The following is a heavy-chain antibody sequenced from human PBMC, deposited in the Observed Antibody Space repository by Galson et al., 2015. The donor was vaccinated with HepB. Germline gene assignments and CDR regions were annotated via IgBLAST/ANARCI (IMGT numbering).Heavy chain of an antibody. Sequence: SLRLSCAASGFTFSIYNMNWVRQAPGKGLEWVSYITATSDTISYADSVRGRFTISRDNAKNSLYLQMNSLRVEDTAVYYCARDRVRYGDDSVDYWGQGTRVTVSS. CDR1: GFTFSIYN. D-gene: IGHD4-17*01. V-gene: IGHV3-48*01. J-gene: IGHJ4*02. CDR2: ITATSDTI. CDR3: ARDRVRYGDDSVDY.